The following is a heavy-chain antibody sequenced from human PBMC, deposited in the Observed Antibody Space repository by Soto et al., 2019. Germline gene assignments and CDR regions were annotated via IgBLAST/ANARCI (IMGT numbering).Heavy chain of an antibody. J-gene: IGHJ4*02. CDR3: ARSPPYYYDRGGPDY. CDR2: ISAYNGNT. V-gene: IGHV1-18*01. Sequence: ASVKVSCKASGYTFTSYGISWVRQAPGQGLEWMGWISAYNGNTNYAQKLQGRVTMTTDTSTSTAYMELRSLRSDDTAVYYCARSPPYYYDRGGPDYWGQGTLVTVSS. CDR1: GYTFTSYG. D-gene: IGHD3-22*01.